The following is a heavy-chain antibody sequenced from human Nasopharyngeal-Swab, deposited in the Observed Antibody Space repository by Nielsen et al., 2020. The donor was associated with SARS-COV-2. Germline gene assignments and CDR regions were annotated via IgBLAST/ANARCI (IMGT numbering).Heavy chain of an antibody. CDR3: AKVKWDRQAPVDY. V-gene: IGHV3-23*01. J-gene: IGHJ4*02. CDR1: GFTFSSYA. Sequence: GESLKISCAASGFTFSSYAMSWVRQAPGKGLEWVSAISGSGGSTYYADSVKGRFTISRDNSKNTLYLQMNSLRDEDTAVYYCAKVKWDRQAPVDYWGQGTLVTVSS. D-gene: IGHD1-26*01. CDR2: ISGSGGST.